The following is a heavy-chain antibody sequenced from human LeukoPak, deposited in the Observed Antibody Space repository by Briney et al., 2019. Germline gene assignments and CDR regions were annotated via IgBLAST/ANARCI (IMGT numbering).Heavy chain of an antibody. J-gene: IGHJ4*02. Sequence: SQTLSLTCAISGDSVSSNSAAWNWIRQSPSRGLEWLGRTYYRSKWYNDYAVSVESRITINPDTSKNQFSLQLRSVTPEDTAVYYCARVDRAISISGTLADWGQGILVTVSS. V-gene: IGHV6-1*01. CDR1: GDSVSSNSAA. CDR2: TYYRSKWYN. D-gene: IGHD3-10*01. CDR3: ARVDRAISISGTLAD.